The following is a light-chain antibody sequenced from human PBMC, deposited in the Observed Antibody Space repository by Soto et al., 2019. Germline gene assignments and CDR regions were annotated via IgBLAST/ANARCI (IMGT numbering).Light chain of an antibody. Sequence: QSALTQPASVSGFLGQSITMSCTGSSSDVGTFNLVSWFQQHPGKAPKLLIFEGTKRPSGVSNRFSGSKSGNTASLTISGLQAEDEAHYYCSSYTTNSPPVVFGGGTKLTVL. CDR1: SSDVGTFNL. J-gene: IGLJ2*01. CDR2: EGT. V-gene: IGLV2-14*02. CDR3: SSYTTNSPPVV.